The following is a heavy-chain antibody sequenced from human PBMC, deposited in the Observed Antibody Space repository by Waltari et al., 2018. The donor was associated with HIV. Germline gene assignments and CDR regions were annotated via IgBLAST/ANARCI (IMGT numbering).Heavy chain of an antibody. V-gene: IGHV1-24*01. CDR3: ATAPFYCSGGSCNWFDP. D-gene: IGHD2-15*01. J-gene: IGHJ5*02. Sequence: QVQLVQSGAEVKKPGASVKVSCKVSGYPLTELSMHWVRQAPGKGLDGMGGFDPEEGETIYAQKFQGRVTMTEDTSTDTAYMELSSLRSEDTAVYYCATAPFYCSGGSCNWFDPWGQGTLVTVSS. CDR1: GYPLTELS. CDR2: FDPEEGET.